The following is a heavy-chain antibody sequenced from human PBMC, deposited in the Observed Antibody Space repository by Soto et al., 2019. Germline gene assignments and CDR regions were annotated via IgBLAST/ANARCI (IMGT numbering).Heavy chain of an antibody. Sequence: PGGSLRLSCAASGLTFSNYGMHWVRQAPGKGLEWVAFIWYDGGNKYYAESVKGRFTISRDNSKNTLYLQMNSLRAEDTAVYYCARDGDVNTGFGKDYWGQGTLVTVSS. CDR2: IWYDGGNK. V-gene: IGHV3-33*01. CDR3: ARDGDVNTGFGKDY. D-gene: IGHD3-16*01. J-gene: IGHJ4*02. CDR1: GLTFSNYG.